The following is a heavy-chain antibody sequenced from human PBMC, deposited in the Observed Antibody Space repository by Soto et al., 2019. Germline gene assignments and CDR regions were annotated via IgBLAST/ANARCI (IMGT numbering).Heavy chain of an antibody. Sequence: QVQLQQWGAGLLKPSETLSLTCAVYGGSFSGYYWSWIRQPPGKGLEWIGEINHSGSTNYNPSLKSRVTISVDTSKNQFSLKLSSVTAADTAVYYCARGWGDYGDYYFDYWGQGTLVTVSS. J-gene: IGHJ4*02. CDR2: INHSGST. V-gene: IGHV4-34*01. D-gene: IGHD4-17*01. CDR1: GGSFSGYY. CDR3: ARGWGDYGDYYFDY.